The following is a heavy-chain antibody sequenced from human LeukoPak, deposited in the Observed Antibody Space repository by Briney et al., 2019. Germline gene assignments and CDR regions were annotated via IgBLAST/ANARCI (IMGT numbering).Heavy chain of an antibody. CDR3: AREPDLRFLEWLP. Sequence: SETLSLTCTVSGGSISSSSYYWGWIRQPPGKGRGWTGSIYHSGSTYYNPSLKSRVTIPVDTSKNQFSLKLSSVTAADTAVYYCAREPDLRFLEWLPWGPGTLVTVSS. J-gene: IGHJ5*02. CDR1: GGSISSSSYY. CDR2: IYHSGST. V-gene: IGHV4-39*07. D-gene: IGHD3-3*01.